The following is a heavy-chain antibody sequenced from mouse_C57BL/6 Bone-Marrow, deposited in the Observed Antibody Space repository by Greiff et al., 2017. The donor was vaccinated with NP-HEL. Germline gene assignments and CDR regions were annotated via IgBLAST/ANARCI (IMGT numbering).Heavy chain of an antibody. J-gene: IGHJ3*01. CDR2: INPNNGGT. CDR3: ARYWDWFAY. D-gene: IGHD4-1*01. Sequence: VQLQQSGPELVKPGASVKISCKASGYTFTDYYMNWVKQSHGKSLEWIGDINPNNGGTSYNQKFKGKATLTVDNSSSTSYMELRSLTSEDSAVYYCARYWDWFAYWGQGTLVTVSA. CDR1: GYTFTDYY. V-gene: IGHV1-26*01.